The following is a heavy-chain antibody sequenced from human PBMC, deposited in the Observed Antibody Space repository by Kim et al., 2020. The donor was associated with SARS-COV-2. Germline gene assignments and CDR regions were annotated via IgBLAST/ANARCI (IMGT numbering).Heavy chain of an antibody. CDR3: ARVLIGGVDY. D-gene: IGHD3-16*01. J-gene: IGHJ4*02. CDR2: IA. Sequence: IATYAQKFQGRVTMTADKSTSTAYMELSSLRSEDTAVYYCARVLIGGVDYWGQGTLVTVSS. V-gene: IGHV1-69*04.